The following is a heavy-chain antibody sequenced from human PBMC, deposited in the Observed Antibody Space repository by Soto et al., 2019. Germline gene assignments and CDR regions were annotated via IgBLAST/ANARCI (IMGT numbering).Heavy chain of an antibody. CDR3: ARRGTEFWSGNFILDY. CDR1: GDSISSSNW. D-gene: IGHD3-3*01. V-gene: IGHV4-4*02. Sequence: QVQLQESGPGLVKPSGTLSLTCAVSGDSISSSNWWTWVRQPPGKGLEWIGEIYHSESTNYNPSLNSRVSTSLDKSKSPFSLSLSSVTPAHTAVYYCARRGTEFWSGNFILDYWGQGTLVTVSS. J-gene: IGHJ4*02. CDR2: IYHSEST.